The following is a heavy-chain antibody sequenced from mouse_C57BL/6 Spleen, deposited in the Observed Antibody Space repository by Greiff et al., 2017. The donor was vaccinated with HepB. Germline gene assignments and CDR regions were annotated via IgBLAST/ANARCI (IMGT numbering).Heavy chain of an antibody. CDR2: INPNYGTT. CDR3: ARQISSMMVTTYWYFDV. D-gene: IGHD2-3*01. Sequence: VQLKESGPELVKPGASVKISCKASGYSFTDYNTNWVKQSNGKSLEWIGVINPNYGTTSYNQKFKGKATLTVDQSSSTAYMQLNSLTSEDSAVYYCARQISSMMVTTYWYFDVWGTGTTVTVSS. V-gene: IGHV1-39*01. J-gene: IGHJ1*03. CDR1: GYSFTDYN.